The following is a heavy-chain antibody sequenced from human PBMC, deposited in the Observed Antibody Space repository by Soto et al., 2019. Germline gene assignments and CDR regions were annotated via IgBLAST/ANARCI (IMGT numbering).Heavy chain of an antibody. Sequence: SETLSLTCAVSGGSISSSNWWSWVRQPPGKGLEWIGEIYHSGSTNYNPSLKSRVTISIDTSKTQFSLTLSSVTAADTAVYYCASARWNFWGQGTQVTVSS. CDR3: ASARWNF. J-gene: IGHJ4*02. CDR2: IYHSGST. CDR1: GGSISSSNW. D-gene: IGHD6-6*01. V-gene: IGHV4-4*02.